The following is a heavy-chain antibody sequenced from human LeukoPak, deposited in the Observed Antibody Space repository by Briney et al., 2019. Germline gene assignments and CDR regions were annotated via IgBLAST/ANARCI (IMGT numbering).Heavy chain of an antibody. CDR2: TSYDGSNK. CDR3: ARGDGDYEYLLDY. CDR1: GFTFSSYA. J-gene: IGHJ4*02. V-gene: IGHV3-30*14. Sequence: GGSLRLSCAASGFTFSSYAMHWVRQAPGKGLEWVAVTSYDGSNKYYADSVKGRFTISRDNSKNTLYLQMNSLRAEDTAVYYCARGDGDYEYLLDYWGQGTLVTVSS. D-gene: IGHD4-17*01.